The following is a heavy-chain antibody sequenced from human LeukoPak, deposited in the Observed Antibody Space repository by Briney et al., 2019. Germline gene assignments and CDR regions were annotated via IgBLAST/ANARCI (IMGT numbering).Heavy chain of an antibody. CDR1: GFTFSSYS. Sequence: GGSLRLSCAASGFTFSSYSMNWVLQAPGKGLEWVSYISSSRSTIYYADSVKGRFTISRDNAKNSLYLQMNSLRAEDTAVYYCARAYCGGDCYRYYYGMDVWGQGTTVTVSS. D-gene: IGHD2-21*02. CDR2: ISSSRSTI. CDR3: ARAYCGGDCYRYYYGMDV. V-gene: IGHV3-48*04. J-gene: IGHJ6*02.